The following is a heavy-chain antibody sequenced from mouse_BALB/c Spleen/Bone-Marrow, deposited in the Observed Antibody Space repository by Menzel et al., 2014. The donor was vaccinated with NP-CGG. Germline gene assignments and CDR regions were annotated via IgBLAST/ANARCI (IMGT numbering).Heavy chain of an antibody. CDR1: GFNIKDTY. J-gene: IGHJ2*01. V-gene: IGHV14-3*02. CDR3: ARYYYGYYFDY. CDR2: IDPANGNT. Sequence: EVKLVESGAELVKPGASVKLSCTASGFNIKDTYMHWVKQRPEQGLEWIGRIDPANGNTKNDPKFQGKATITADTSSNTAYLQLSSLTSEDTAVYYCARYYYGYYFDYWGQGTTLTVSS. D-gene: IGHD1-2*01.